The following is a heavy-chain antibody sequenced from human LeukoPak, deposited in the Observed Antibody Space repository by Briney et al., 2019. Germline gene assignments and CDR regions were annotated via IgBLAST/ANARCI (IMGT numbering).Heavy chain of an antibody. D-gene: IGHD2-2*01. CDR1: GVTFSSYS. J-gene: IGHJ4*02. CDR3: AREVGYCSSTSCSTIFDY. CDR2: ITIITTTI. V-gene: IGHV3-48*01. Sequence: PGGCLRLSCAPSGVTFSSYSMNWVRQAPGEGLEWVSYITIITTTIYYADSLKGRFTISRDNDKNSLYLQMNSLRAEDTAVYYCAREVGYCSSTSCSTIFDYWGQGTLVTVSS.